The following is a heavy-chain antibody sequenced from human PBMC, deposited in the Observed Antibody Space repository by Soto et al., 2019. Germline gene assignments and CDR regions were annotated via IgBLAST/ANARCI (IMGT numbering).Heavy chain of an antibody. J-gene: IGHJ4*02. CDR1: GYIFANDW. CDR2: IFPGDSDT. D-gene: IGHD6-6*01. Sequence: PGESLKISCKGSGYIFANDWIAWVRQMPGKGLEWMGMIFPGDSDTRYSPSFQGQVTISADKSINTAYLQWSSLKASDTAIYYCARRSAAHPYFDYWGQGALVTVSS. V-gene: IGHV5-51*01. CDR3: ARRSAAHPYFDY.